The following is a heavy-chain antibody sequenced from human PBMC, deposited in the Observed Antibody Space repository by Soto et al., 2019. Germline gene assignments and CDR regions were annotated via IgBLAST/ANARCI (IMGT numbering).Heavy chain of an antibody. Sequence: PGGSLRLSCAASGFTFSSYAMHWVRQAPGKGLEWVAVIWYDGSNKYYADSVKGRFTISRDNSKNTLYLQMNSLRAEDTAVYYCARERELPSAFDIWGQGTMVTVSS. CDR2: IWYDGSNK. V-gene: IGHV3-33*01. CDR1: GFTFSSYA. D-gene: IGHD1-26*01. J-gene: IGHJ3*02. CDR3: ARERELPSAFDI.